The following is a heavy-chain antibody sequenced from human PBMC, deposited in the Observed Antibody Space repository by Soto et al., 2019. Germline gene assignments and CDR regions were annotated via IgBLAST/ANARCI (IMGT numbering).Heavy chain of an antibody. Sequence: QVQLVQSGAEVKKPGASVKVSCKASGYTFTSYAMHWVRQAPGQRLEWMGWINAGNGKTKYSQKLQGRVTITSDTSAGTAYMELSSLSSEDTAVYYCARGVAGPLHLFDSWGQGTLVTVSS. J-gene: IGHJ5*01. D-gene: IGHD6-19*01. CDR3: ARGVAGPLHLFDS. V-gene: IGHV1-3*01. CDR1: GYTFTSYA. CDR2: INAGNGKT.